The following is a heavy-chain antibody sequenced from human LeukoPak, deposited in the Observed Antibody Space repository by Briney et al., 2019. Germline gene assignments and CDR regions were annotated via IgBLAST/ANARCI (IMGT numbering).Heavy chain of an antibody. CDR1: GFTFNTYA. CDR2: ISGSGGNT. CDR3: ASHPLDSSGYYYVVYWYFDL. D-gene: IGHD3-22*01. Sequence: PGGSLRLSCAASGFTFNTYAMNWVRQAPGKGLEWVSSISGSGGNTYYADSVKGRFTISRDNSKDTLYLQMNSLRAEDTAVYYCASHPLDSSGYYYVVYWYFDLWGRGTLVTVSS. V-gene: IGHV3-23*01. J-gene: IGHJ2*01.